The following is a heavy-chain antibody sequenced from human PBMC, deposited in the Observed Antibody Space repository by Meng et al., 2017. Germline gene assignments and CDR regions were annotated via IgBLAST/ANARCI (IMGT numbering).Heavy chain of an antibody. V-gene: IGHV1-2*06. CDR3: ASELNTYGSGSYAY. Sequence: QVQLVQSGAWVKKPGASVKVSCKASGSTFTGYYMHWVRQAPGQGLEWMGRINPNSGGTNYAQKFQGRVTMTRDTSISTAYMELSRLRSDDTAVYYCASELNTYGSGSYAYWGQGTLVTVSS. J-gene: IGHJ4*02. D-gene: IGHD3-10*01. CDR2: INPNSGGT. CDR1: GSTFTGYY.